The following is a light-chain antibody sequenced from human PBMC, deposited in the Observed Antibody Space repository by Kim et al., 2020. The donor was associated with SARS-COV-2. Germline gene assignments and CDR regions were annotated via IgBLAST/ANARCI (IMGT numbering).Light chain of an antibody. J-gene: IGLJ3*02. V-gene: IGLV4-69*01. CDR2: LNSYGSH. CDR1: SGHSSYA. Sequence: ASVKLPCTLSSGHSSYAIAWHQQQPEKGPRYLMKLNSYGSHSKGDGIPDRFSGSSSGAERYLTISSLQSEDEADYYCQTWGTGIRVFGGGTQLTVL. CDR3: QTWGTGIRV.